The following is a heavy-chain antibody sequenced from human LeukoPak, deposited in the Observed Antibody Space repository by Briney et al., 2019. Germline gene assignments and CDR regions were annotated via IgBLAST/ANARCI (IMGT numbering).Heavy chain of an antibody. J-gene: IGHJ4*02. CDR3: ASSRTQPSPFDY. D-gene: IGHD2-2*01. CDR1: GFTYSGYA. V-gene: IGHV3-30*04. Sequence: GGSLRLSCVACGFTYSGYAMHWGRQAPGKGLEWVAVISYDGSNKYYADSVKGRFTISRDNSKNTLYLQMNSLRAEDTAVYYRASSRTQPSPFDYWGQGTLVTVSS. CDR2: ISYDGSNK.